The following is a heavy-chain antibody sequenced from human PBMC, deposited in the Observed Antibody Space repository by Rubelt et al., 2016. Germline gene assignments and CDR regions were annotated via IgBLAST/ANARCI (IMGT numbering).Heavy chain of an antibody. CDR2: IFSSGST. CDR1: GGSISGSSYY. V-gene: IGHV4-39*01. J-gene: IGHJ5*02. D-gene: IGHD4-17*01. Sequence: QQQLQESGPGLVKPSETLSLTCIVSGGSISGSSYYWGWIRQPPGKGLEWIASIFSSGSTSHSPSLKRRVTISVDTSKNQFSLKLKSVTAADTAVYYCARRRTVPQNWFDPWGQGTLVTVSS. CDR3: ARRRTVPQNWFDP.